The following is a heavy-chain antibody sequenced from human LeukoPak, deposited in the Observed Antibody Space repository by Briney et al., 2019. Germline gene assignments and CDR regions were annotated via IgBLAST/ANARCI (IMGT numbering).Heavy chain of an antibody. CDR3: AGLVGRYSSGLYYYYFDY. V-gene: IGHV4-4*02. CDR2: MYLSGTT. Sequence: SGTLSLTCTVSGDSINNLDLWSWVRQPPGKGLEWIGEMYLSGTTHSNPSVKSRVTISIDKSKNQFFLNLSSVTAADTAVYYCAGLVGRYSSGLYYYYFDYWGQGTLVTVSS. D-gene: IGHD3-22*01. CDR1: GDSINNLDL. J-gene: IGHJ4*02.